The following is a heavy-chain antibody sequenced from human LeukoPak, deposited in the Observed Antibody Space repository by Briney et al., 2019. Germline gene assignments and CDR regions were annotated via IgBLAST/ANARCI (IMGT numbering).Heavy chain of an antibody. CDR1: GFTFSSYG. J-gene: IGHJ4*02. Sequence: GGSLRLSCAASGFTFSSYGMHWVRQAPGKGLVWVSRINSDGSSTSYADSVKGRFTISRDNAKNTLYLQMNSLRAEDTAVYYCARGGIAAAVSYWGQGTLVTVSS. CDR3: ARGGIAAAVSY. CDR2: INSDGSST. D-gene: IGHD6-13*01. V-gene: IGHV3-74*01.